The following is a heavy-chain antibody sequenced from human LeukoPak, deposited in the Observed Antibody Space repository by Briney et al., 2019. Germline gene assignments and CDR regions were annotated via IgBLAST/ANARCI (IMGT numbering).Heavy chain of an antibody. J-gene: IGHJ4*02. CDR3: AKEIAPIYYGSGSLGNFDY. CDR1: GFTFSSFW. V-gene: IGHV3-7*03. D-gene: IGHD3-10*01. Sequence: PGGSLRLSCAASGFTFSSFWMSWVRQAPGKGLEWVATIKQDGSEIYYVDAVKGRFTISRDNAKNSLFLQMNSLRAEDTAVYYCAKEIAPIYYGSGSLGNFDYWGQGTLVTVSS. CDR2: IKQDGSEI.